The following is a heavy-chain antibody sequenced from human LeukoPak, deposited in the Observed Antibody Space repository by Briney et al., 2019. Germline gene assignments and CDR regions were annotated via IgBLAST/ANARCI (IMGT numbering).Heavy chain of an antibody. V-gene: IGHV3-21*04. CDR1: GFTFSSYS. D-gene: IGHD3-10*01. CDR2: ISSSSSYI. J-gene: IGHJ5*02. CDR3: AKRPAPYGSGSYPFDP. Sequence: PGGSLRLSCAASGFTFSSYSMNWVRQAPGKGLEWVSSISSSSSYIYYADSVKGRFTISRDNAKNSLYLQMSSLRAEDTAVYYCAKRPAPYGSGSYPFDPWGQGTLVTVSS.